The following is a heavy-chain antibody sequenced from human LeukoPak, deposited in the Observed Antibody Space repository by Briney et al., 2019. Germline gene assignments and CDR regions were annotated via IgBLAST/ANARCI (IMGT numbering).Heavy chain of an antibody. CDR2: IYYRGST. D-gene: IGHD6-13*01. Sequence: PSETLSLTCSVSGGSISSYYWNWIRQPPGKGLEWIGYIYYRGSTNYNPSLKSRVTISVDTSKNQFSLKLTSVTAADTAVYYCARTGYTSSWYDYWGQGTLVTVSS. CDR1: GGSISSYY. V-gene: IGHV4-59*01. J-gene: IGHJ4*02. CDR3: ARTGYTSSWYDY.